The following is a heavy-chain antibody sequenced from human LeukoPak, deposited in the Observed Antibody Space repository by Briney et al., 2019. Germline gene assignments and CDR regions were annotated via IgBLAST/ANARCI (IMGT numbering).Heavy chain of an antibody. CDR3: ANSNARYYYDSSGYYPGDREGYFDY. CDR1: GFTFSSYW. D-gene: IGHD3-22*01. CDR2: IKQDGSEK. Sequence: PGGSLRLSCAASGFTFSSYWMSWVRQAPGKGLEWVANIKQDGSEKYYVDSVKGRFTISRDNAKNSLYLQMNSLRAEDTAVYYCANSNARYYYDSSGYYPGDREGYFDYWGQGTLVTVSS. V-gene: IGHV3-7*03. J-gene: IGHJ4*02.